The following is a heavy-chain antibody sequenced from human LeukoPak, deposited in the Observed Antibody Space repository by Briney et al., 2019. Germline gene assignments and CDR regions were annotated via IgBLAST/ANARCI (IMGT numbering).Heavy chain of an antibody. CDR1: GGSISSGGYY. Sequence: SETLSLTCTVSGGSISSGGYYWSWIRQPAGKGLEWIGRIYTSGSTNYNPSLKSRVTISVDTSKNQFSLKLSSVTAADTAVYYCARALGGYFDYWGQGTLVTVSS. J-gene: IGHJ4*02. D-gene: IGHD3-16*01. V-gene: IGHV4-61*02. CDR2: IYTSGST. CDR3: ARALGGYFDY.